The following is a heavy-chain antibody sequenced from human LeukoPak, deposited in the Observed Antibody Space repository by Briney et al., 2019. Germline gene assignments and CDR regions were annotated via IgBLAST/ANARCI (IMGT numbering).Heavy chain of an antibody. D-gene: IGHD6-19*01. CDR3: ARDWGEQWLVDY. CDR1: GYTFTIYY. V-gene: IGHV1-46*01. J-gene: IGHJ4*02. CDR2: INPSGGST. Sequence: ASVKVSCTASGYTFTIYYMHWVRQAPGQGLEWMGIINPSGGSTSYAQKFQGRVTMTRDTSTSTVYMELSSLRSEDTAVYYCARDWGEQWLVDYWGQGTLVTVSS.